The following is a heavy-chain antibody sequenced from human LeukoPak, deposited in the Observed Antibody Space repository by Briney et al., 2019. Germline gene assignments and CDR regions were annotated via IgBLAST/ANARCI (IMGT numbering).Heavy chain of an antibody. J-gene: IGHJ4*02. CDR3: ARDFLGDYYFDY. V-gene: IGHV4-34*01. CDR1: GGSFSGYY. Sequence: SETLSLTCAVYGGSFSGYYWSWIRQPPGKGLEWIGEINHSGSTNYNPSLKSRVTISVDTSKNQFSLKLSSVTAADTAVYYCARDFLGDYYFDYWGQGTLVTVSS. D-gene: IGHD2-21*02. CDR2: INHSGST.